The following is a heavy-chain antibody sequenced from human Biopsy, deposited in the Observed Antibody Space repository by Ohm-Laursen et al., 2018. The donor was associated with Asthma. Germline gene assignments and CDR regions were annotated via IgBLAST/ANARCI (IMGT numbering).Heavy chain of an antibody. J-gene: IGHJ3*02. D-gene: IGHD1-1*01. V-gene: IGHV3-33*05. CDR3: VRDGTDDAFDI. CDR1: GFSFNSYG. CDR2: ISYDGSNK. Sequence: SLRLSCAASGFSFNSYGMHWVRQAPGKGLEWVAVISYDGSNKYYADSVKGRFTISRDNSKNTLYLQMNSLREEDTAVYYCVRDGTDDAFDIWGQGTVVSVSS.